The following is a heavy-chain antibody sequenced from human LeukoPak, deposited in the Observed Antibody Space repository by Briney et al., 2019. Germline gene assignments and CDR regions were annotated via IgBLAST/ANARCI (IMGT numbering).Heavy chain of an antibody. CDR2: IYYSGST. D-gene: IGHD3-3*01. CDR3: AREGGITIFGVVSYDAFDI. CDR1: GGSISSYY. V-gene: IGHV4-59*12. J-gene: IGHJ3*02. Sequence: SETLSLTCTVSGGSISSYYWSWIRQPPGKGLEWIGYIYYSGSTNYNPSLKSRVTISVDTSKNQFSLKLSSVTAADTAVYYCAREGGITIFGVVSYDAFDIWGQGTMVTVSS.